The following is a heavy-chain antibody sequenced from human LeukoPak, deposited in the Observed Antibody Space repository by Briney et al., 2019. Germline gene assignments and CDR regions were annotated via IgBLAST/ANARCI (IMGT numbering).Heavy chain of an antibody. D-gene: IGHD3-3*01. V-gene: IGHV1-58*02. CDR1: GYTFTSYD. CDR2: IVLGSGNT. J-gene: IGHJ5*02. Sequence: SVKVSCKASGYTFTSYDINWVRQARGQRLEWIGWIVLGSGNTVYSHKFHDRVIITRDMSTSTVYMELDSLGSEDTAVYYCAAQRGASLHDFWSTRLFDPWGQGTLVTVSS. CDR3: AAQRGASLHDFWSTRLFDP.